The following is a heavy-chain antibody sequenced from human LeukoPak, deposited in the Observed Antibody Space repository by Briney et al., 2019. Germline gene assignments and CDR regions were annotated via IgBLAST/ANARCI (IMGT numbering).Heavy chain of an antibody. J-gene: IGHJ5*02. CDR3: ARGRDSAGLRRHWFDP. V-gene: IGHV4-59*01. CDR2: IYYSGST. CDR1: GGSISSYY. Sequence: SETLSLTCTVSGGSISSYYWSWIRQPPGKGLEWIGYIYYSGSTNYNPSLKSRVTISVDTSKNQFSLKLSSVTAADTAVYYCARGRDSAGLRRHWFDPWGQGTLVTVSS. D-gene: IGHD3-16*01.